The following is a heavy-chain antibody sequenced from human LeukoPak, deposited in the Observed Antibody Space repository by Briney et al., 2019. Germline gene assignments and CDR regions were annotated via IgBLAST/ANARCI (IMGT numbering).Heavy chain of an antibody. CDR1: GGSISSTSYY. CDR2: IYHTGST. Sequence: SETLSLTCTVSGGSISSTSYYWGWIRQPPGKGLEWIGSIYHTGSTYYNPSLKRRVTISVDTSKNQFSLKLSSVTAAGTTVYYCASMYSGTYLNDYWGQGILVTVSS. J-gene: IGHJ4*02. D-gene: IGHD1-26*01. CDR3: ASMYSGTYLNDY. V-gene: IGHV4-39*01.